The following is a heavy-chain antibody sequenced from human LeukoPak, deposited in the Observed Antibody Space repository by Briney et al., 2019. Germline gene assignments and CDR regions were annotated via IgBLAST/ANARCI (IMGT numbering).Heavy chain of an antibody. D-gene: IGHD5-18*01. CDR3: AKDRTAMATPYFDY. V-gene: IGHV3-30*18. CDR2: ISYDGSNK. J-gene: IGHJ4*02. CDR1: GFTFSSYG. Sequence: GGYLRLSCAASGFTFSSYGMHWVRQAPGKGLEWVAVISYDGSNKYYADSVKGRFTISRDNSKNTLYLQMNSLRAEDTAVYYCAKDRTAMATPYFDYWGQGTLVTVSS.